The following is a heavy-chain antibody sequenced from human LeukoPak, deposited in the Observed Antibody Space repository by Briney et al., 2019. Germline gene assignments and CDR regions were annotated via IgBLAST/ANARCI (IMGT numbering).Heavy chain of an antibody. CDR1: GFTFSSYT. D-gene: IGHD3-16*01. V-gene: IGHV3-48*01. J-gene: IGHJ3*02. CDR3: ARDKDYAFDI. CDR2: IISSTSTR. Sequence: GGSLTLSCAAPGFTFSSYTMNWIRQAPGKGLEWVSYIISSTSTRSYADSVMGRFTISRDKDKNSLYLQMNSLRPEDTAVYYCARDKDYAFDIWGQGTIVTVSS.